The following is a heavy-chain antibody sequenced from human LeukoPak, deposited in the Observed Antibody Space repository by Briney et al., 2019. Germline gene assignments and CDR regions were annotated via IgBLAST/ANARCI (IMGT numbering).Heavy chain of an antibody. CDR3: ARDLGYYDSSGYPDY. CDR1: GGSISTYF. Sequence: MPSETLSLTCTVSGGSISTYFWSWIRQPAGKGLEWIGRIYASGKTNYNPSLKSRVTMSVDTPKNQFSLKMSSVTAADTAVYYCARDLGYYDSSGYPDYWGQGTLVTVSS. J-gene: IGHJ4*02. V-gene: IGHV4-4*07. CDR2: IYASGKT. D-gene: IGHD3-22*01.